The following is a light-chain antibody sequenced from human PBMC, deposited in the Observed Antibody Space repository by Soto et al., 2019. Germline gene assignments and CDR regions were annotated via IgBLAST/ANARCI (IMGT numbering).Light chain of an antibody. Sequence: QSVLTQPASVSGSPGQSITISCTGTSSDVGGYKYVSWYQQDPGKAPKLMIYDVTNRPSGVSNRFSGSKSGNTASLTISGIQAEDEADYYCSSYTSSSTLVFGTGTKVTVL. CDR1: SSDVGGYKY. V-gene: IGLV2-14*01. J-gene: IGLJ1*01. CDR2: DVT. CDR3: SSYTSSSTLV.